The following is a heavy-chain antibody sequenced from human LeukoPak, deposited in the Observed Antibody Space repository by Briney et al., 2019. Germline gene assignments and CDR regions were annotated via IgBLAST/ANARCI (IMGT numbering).Heavy chain of an antibody. V-gene: IGHV3-23*01. D-gene: IGHD2-2*02. J-gene: IGHJ6*02. Sequence: PGGSLRLSCAASGFTFSSYAMSWVRQAPGKGLEWVSAISGSGGSTYYADSVKGRFTISRDNSKNTLYLQMNSPRAEDTAVYYCAKVPGYCSSTSCHNYYYYGMDVWGQGTTVTVSS. CDR1: GFTFSSYA. CDR2: ISGSGGST. CDR3: AKVPGYCSSTSCHNYYYYGMDV.